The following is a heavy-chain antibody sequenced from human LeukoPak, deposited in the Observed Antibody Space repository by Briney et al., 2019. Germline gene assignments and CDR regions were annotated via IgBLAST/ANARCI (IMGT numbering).Heavy chain of an antibody. D-gene: IGHD1-26*01. Sequence: SETLSLTCTVSGGSISSSTYYWGWIRQPPGKGLEWIGNIYYTRSTYYNPSLKSRVTMSVDTSKNQFSLKLSSVTAADTAVYYCARGVSGNWDYWGQGTLVTVSS. CDR3: ARGVSGNWDY. V-gene: IGHV4-39*07. CDR2: IYYTRST. J-gene: IGHJ4*02. CDR1: GGSISSSTYY.